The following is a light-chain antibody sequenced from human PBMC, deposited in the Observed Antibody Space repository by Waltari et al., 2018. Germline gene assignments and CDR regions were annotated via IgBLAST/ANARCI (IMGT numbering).Light chain of an antibody. J-gene: IGLJ2*01. CDR3: SSYTGRGTVI. CDR1: NSDIGSYSY. CDR2: DLT. V-gene: IGLV2-14*01. Sequence: QSVLTQPASVSGSPGQPITISCTGTNSDIGSYSYVSWYQQYPGKAPKLIIYDLTERPSVVSTRFSGSKSGNTASLTISGLQADDEADYFCSSYTGRGTVIFGRGTMVTVL.